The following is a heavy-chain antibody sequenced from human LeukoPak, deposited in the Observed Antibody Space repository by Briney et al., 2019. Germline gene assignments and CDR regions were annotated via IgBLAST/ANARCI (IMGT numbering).Heavy chain of an antibody. CDR2: IRFDGTNK. D-gene: IGHD3-9*01. CDR3: ARVGEGRSAHVLRYFDWVFDY. J-gene: IGHJ4*02. CDR1: GFTFSNYG. V-gene: IGHV3-30*02. Sequence: GGSLRLSCAASGFTFSNYGMHWVRQAPGKGLEWVAFIRFDGTNKYYADSVKGRFTISRDNSKNTLYLQMNSLRAEDTAVYYCARVGEGRSAHVLRYFDWVFDYWGQGTLVTVSS.